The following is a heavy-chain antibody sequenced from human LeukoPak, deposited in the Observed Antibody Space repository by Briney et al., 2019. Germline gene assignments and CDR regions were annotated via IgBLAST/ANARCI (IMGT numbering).Heavy chain of an antibody. V-gene: IGHV4-39*07. CDR2: IYYSGST. CDR1: GGSISSSSYY. CDR3: ARENELVVGYYFDY. Sequence: SETLSLTCTVSGGSISSSSYYWGWIRQPPGKGLEWIGSIYYSGSTNYNPSLKSRVTISADTSKNQFSLKLSSVTAADTAVYYCARENELVVGYYFDYWGQGTLVTVSS. J-gene: IGHJ4*02. D-gene: IGHD6-6*01.